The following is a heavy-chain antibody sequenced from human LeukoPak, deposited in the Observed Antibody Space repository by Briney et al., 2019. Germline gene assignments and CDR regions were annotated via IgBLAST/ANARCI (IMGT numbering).Heavy chain of an antibody. Sequence: GGSLRLSCTASGFTFSNYDMHSVRQGAGNGLEWVSAFHTPGDTHYAGSVRGRFTVSRDNAENSFYLQMNSLRAGGTAVYFCARGSCSARSCSERVSGLDVWGPGITVTVSS. CDR1: GFTFSNYD. CDR3: ARGSCSARSCSERVSGLDV. J-gene: IGHJ6*02. D-gene: IGHD2-15*01. CDR2: FHTPGDT. V-gene: IGHV3-13*01.